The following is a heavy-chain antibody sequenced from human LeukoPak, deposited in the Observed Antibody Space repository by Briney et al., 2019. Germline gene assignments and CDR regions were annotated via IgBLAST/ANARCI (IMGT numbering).Heavy chain of an antibody. V-gene: IGHV1-69*06. Sequence: SVKVSCKASGGTFSSYAISWVRQAPGQGLEWMGGIIPIFGTANYAQKFQGRVTITADKSTSTAYMELSSLRSEDTAVYYCARGYCSSTSCEAFDVWGQGTMVTVSS. D-gene: IGHD2-2*01. CDR1: GGTFSSYA. CDR2: IIPIFGTA. CDR3: ARGYCSSTSCEAFDV. J-gene: IGHJ3*01.